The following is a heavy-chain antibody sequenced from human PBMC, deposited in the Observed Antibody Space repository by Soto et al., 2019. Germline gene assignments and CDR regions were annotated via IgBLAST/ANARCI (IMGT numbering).Heavy chain of an antibody. CDR1: GYSFTSYW. Sequence: GESLKISCKGSGYSFTSYWIGWVRQMPGKGLEWMGIIYPGDSDTRYSPSFQGQVTISADKSISTAYLQWSSLKASDTAMYYCARHSELRNYNNYYYGMDVWGQGTTVTVS. CDR3: ARHSELRNYNNYYYGMDV. D-gene: IGHD1-7*01. CDR2: IYPGDSDT. V-gene: IGHV5-51*01. J-gene: IGHJ6*02.